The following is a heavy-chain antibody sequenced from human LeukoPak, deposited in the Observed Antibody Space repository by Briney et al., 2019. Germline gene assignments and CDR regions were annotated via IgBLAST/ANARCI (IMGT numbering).Heavy chain of an antibody. J-gene: IGHJ1*01. CDR1: GGTFSSYA. CDR2: IIPLFGTA. Sequence: SVKVSCKASGGTFSSYAISWVRQAPGQGLEWMGGIIPLFGTANYAQKFQGRVTITADESTSTVSMDLSSLRSEDTAVYYCVSYGSSGHHSSAEYFQHWGQGTLVTVSS. V-gene: IGHV1-69*13. CDR3: VSYGSSGHHSSAEYFQH. D-gene: IGHD3-22*01.